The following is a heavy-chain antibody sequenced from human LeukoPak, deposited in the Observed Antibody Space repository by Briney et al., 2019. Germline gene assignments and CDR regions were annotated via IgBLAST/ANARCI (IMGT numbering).Heavy chain of an antibody. Sequence: GSLRLSCAVSGFTVSTNYMSWVRQAPGRGLEWVSLIYGGSNTQYAASVKGRFIISRDSSKNTLYLQMNSLRVEDTAIYYCASRRRTYSPFDPWGQGTLVTVSS. CDR2: IYGGSNT. CDR1: GFTVSTNY. CDR3: ASRRRTYSPFDP. J-gene: IGHJ5*02. V-gene: IGHV3-53*01. D-gene: IGHD1-26*01.